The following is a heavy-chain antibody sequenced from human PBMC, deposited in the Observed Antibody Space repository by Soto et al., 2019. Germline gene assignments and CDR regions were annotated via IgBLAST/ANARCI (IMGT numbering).Heavy chain of an antibody. CDR2: IDPSDSYT. V-gene: IGHV5-10-1*01. D-gene: IGHD2-15*01. CDR3: ARQPTPGDYYYGMDV. J-gene: IGHJ6*02. CDR1: GYSFTSYW. Sequence: PGESLKISCKGSGYSFTSYWISWVRQMPGKGLEWMGRIDPSDSYTNYSPSFQGHVTISADKSISTAYLQWSSLKASDTAMYYCARQPTPGDYYYGMDVWGQGTTVTVSS.